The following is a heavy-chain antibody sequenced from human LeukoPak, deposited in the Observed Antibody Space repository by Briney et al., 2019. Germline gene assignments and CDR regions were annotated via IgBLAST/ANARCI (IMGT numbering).Heavy chain of an antibody. CDR2: IYYSGST. Sequence: SETLSLTCTVSGGSISSSSYYWGWIRQPPGKGLEWIGSIYYSGSTYYNPSLKSRVTISVDTSKNQFSLKLSSVTAADTAVYYCARDSGAGWLAEYFDLWGRGTLVTVSS. CDR3: ARDSGAGWLAEYFDL. CDR1: GGSISSSSYY. J-gene: IGHJ2*01. D-gene: IGHD3-10*01. V-gene: IGHV4-39*07.